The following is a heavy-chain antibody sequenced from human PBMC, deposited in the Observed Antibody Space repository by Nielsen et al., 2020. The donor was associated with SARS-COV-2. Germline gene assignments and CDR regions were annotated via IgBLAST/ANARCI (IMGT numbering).Heavy chain of an antibody. J-gene: IGHJ4*02. CDR3: ARGGVWYSYGPLFDY. V-gene: IGHV4-34*01. D-gene: IGHD5-18*01. CDR1: GGSFSGYY. Sequence: SETLSLTCAVYGGSFSGYYWSWIRQPPGKGLEWIGEINHSGSTNYSPSLKSRVTISVDTSKNQFSLKLSSVTAADTAVYYCARGGVWYSYGPLFDYWGQGTLVTVSS. CDR2: INHSGST.